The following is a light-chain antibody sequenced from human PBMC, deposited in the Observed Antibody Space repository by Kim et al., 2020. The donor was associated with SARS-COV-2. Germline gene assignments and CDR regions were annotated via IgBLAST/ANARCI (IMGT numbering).Light chain of an antibody. CDR2: AAS. Sequence: DIQMTQSPSFLSASVGDRVTITCRASQSISSYLNWYQQKPGKAPKLLIYAASSLQSGVPSRFSGSGSGTDFTLTISSLQPEDFATYYCQQSYSTPGWTFGQGTKVDIK. CDR3: QQSYSTPGWT. CDR1: QSISSY. V-gene: IGKV1-39*01. J-gene: IGKJ1*01.